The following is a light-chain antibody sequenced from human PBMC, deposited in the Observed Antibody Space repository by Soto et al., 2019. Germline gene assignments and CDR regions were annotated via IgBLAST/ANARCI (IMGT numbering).Light chain of an antibody. CDR2: SAS. CDR3: QQNYGTPYT. J-gene: IGKJ2*01. Sequence: DIQMTQSPYSLSASVGDRVTVTCRASRSIITYLSWYQQKPGKAPKLLIYSASSLRSGVPSRFSGSGSGTDFTLTITSLQAEDFATYYCQQNYGTPYTFGQGTKLETK. CDR1: RSIITY. V-gene: IGKV1-39*01.